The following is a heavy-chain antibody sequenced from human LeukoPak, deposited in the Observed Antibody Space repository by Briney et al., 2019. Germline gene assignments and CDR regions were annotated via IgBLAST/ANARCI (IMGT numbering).Heavy chain of an antibody. V-gene: IGHV3-33*06. D-gene: IGHD4-17*01. CDR2: IWYDGSNK. J-gene: IGHJ4*02. CDR1: GFTFSNYD. CDR3: AKDVSGDYVCLGY. Sequence: GGSLRLSCAVSGFTFSNYDMHWVRQAPGKGLEWVAVIWYDGSNKYYADSVKGRFTISRDNSKNTLYLQMNSLRAEDTAVYSCAKDVSGDYVCLGYWGQGTLVTVSS.